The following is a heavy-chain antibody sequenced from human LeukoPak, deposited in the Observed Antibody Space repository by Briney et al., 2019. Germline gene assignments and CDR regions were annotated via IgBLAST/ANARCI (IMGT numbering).Heavy chain of an antibody. D-gene: IGHD6-19*01. CDR1: GFTFDDYA. CDR2: ISGDGGST. V-gene: IGHV3-43*02. Sequence: SGGSLRLSCAASGFTFDDYAMHWVRQAPGKGLEWVPLISGDGGSTYYADSVKGRFTISRDNSKNSLYLQMNSLRTEDTALYYCAKLVGSGGRPGAFDIWGQGTMVTVSS. J-gene: IGHJ3*02. CDR3: AKLVGSGGRPGAFDI.